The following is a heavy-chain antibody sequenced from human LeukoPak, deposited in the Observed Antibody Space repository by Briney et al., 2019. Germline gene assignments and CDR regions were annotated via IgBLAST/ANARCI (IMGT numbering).Heavy chain of an antibody. CDR3: ARRGEYCSSTSCPPGY. D-gene: IGHD2-2*01. V-gene: IGHV5-51*01. CDR1: GYSFTSYW. Sequence: GASLQISCKGSGYSFTSYWIGWVRQMPGKGLEWMGIIYPGDSDTRYSPSFQGQVTISADKSISTAYLQWSSLKASDTAMYYCARRGEYCSSTSCPPGYWGQGTLVTVSS. CDR2: IYPGDSDT. J-gene: IGHJ4*02.